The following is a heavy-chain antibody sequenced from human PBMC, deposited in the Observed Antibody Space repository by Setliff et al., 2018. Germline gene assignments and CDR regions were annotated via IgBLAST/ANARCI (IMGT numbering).Heavy chain of an antibody. D-gene: IGHD3-9*01. CDR3: AKHGAYNDFLTGYNFYYDMDV. J-gene: IGHJ6*02. Sequence: GGSLRLSCAASRFTFSNYAMSWVRQAPGMGLEWVSAISASGRTTYSADSVKGRFTISRDNSKNTLSLQMNSLRAEDTAVYYCAKHGAYNDFLTGYNFYYDMDVWGQGTTVTVSS. CDR2: ISASGRTT. V-gene: IGHV3-23*01. CDR1: RFTFSNYA.